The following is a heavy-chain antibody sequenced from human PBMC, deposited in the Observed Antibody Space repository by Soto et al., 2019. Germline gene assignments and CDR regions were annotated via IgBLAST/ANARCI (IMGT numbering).Heavy chain of an antibody. Sequence: HLQLQESGSGLVKPSQTLSLTCAVSGVSISSGGYSWSWIRQPPGKGLEWIGYIYQSGSTDYNPSLTGRVTIAVDRSKNQFSLKLSSVTAADTAVYYCARRRGFPYYYGMDVWDQGTTVTVSS. V-gene: IGHV4-30-2*01. CDR2: IYQSGST. D-gene: IGHD5-12*01. CDR3: ARRRGFPYYYGMDV. J-gene: IGHJ6*02. CDR1: GVSISSGGYS.